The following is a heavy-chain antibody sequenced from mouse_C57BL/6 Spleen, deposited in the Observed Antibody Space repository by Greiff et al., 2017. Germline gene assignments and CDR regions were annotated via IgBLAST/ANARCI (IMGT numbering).Heavy chain of an antibody. D-gene: IGHD2-5*01. CDR3: TRDYSNYLDY. J-gene: IGHJ2*01. CDR1: GYAFSRSW. V-gene: IGHV1-82*01. Sequence: QVQLQQSGPELVKPGASVKISCKASGYAFSRSWMNWVKQRPGQGLEWIGRIYPGDGYTNYNGKFKGKATLTADKSSSTAYMQLSSLTSEDSAVYFCTRDYSNYLDYWGQGTTLTVSS. CDR2: IYPGDGYT.